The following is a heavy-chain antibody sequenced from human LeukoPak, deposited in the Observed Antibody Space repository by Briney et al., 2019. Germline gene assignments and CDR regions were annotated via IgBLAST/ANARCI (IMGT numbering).Heavy chain of an antibody. Sequence: GGSLRLSCAASGFTVSSNYMNWVRQAPGKGPDWVSVISSGGTTYYAESVKGRFTISRDNSKNTVYLQMDSLRAEDTAVYYCARGPPSNSWGQGTLVTVSS. CDR1: GFTVSSNY. CDR2: ISSGGTT. CDR3: ARGPPSNS. J-gene: IGHJ4*02. V-gene: IGHV3-53*01. D-gene: IGHD5-24*01.